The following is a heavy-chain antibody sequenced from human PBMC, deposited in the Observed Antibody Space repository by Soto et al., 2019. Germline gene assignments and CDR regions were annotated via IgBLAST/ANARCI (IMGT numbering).Heavy chain of an antibody. Sequence: GGSLRLSCAASGFTFSTYAMGWVRQAPGKGLEWVSVVSSGGGTHYADSVKGRFTVSRDNSKNTLSLQMDSLRADDTAVYYCAKRRGAGGHFDYWGQGALVTVSS. J-gene: IGHJ4*02. CDR3: AKRRGAGGHFDY. V-gene: IGHV3-23*01. CDR2: VSSGGGT. CDR1: GFTFSTYA. D-gene: IGHD2-15*01.